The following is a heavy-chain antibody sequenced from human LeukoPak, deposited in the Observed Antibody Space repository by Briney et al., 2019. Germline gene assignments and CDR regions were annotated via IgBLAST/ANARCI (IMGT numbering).Heavy chain of an antibody. J-gene: IGHJ4*02. Sequence: SETLSLTCTVSGGSISSSSYYWSWIRQPPGKGLEWIGYIYYSGSTYYNPSLKSRVTISVDTSKNQFSLKLSSVTAADTAVYYCARKYYYDSSGYYYDYWGQGTLVTVSS. CDR2: IYYSGST. V-gene: IGHV4-30-4*08. CDR1: GGSISSSSYY. CDR3: ARKYYYDSSGYYYDY. D-gene: IGHD3-22*01.